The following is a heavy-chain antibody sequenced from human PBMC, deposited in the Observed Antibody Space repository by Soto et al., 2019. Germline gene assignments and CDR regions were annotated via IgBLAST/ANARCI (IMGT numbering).Heavy chain of an antibody. Sequence: EVQLVESGGGLVQPGGSLTLSCAASGFTFSASAMHWVRQASGKGLEWLGRIRSKGNSYATVYAASVKGRFTISRDDSKNTAYLQMNSLKTEDTAVYYCSRQASDFYSGAPQYYMDVWGKGTTVTVSS. V-gene: IGHV3-73*01. CDR1: GFTFSASA. D-gene: IGHD3-3*01. CDR3: SRQASDFYSGAPQYYMDV. J-gene: IGHJ6*03. CDR2: IRSKGNSYAT.